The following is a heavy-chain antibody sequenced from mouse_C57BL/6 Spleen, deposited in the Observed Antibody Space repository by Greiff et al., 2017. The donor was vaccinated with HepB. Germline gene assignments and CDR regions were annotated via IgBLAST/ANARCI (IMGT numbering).Heavy chain of an antibody. J-gene: IGHJ4*01. CDR1: GFNIKDYY. D-gene: IGHD1-1*01. V-gene: IGHV14-2*01. Sequence: EVQLQQSGAELVKPGASVKLSCPASGFNIKDYYMHWVKQRTEQGLEWIGSIDPEDGDTKYAPKFQGQATITADPSSNTAYMQLSSLTSEETAVYYCARGTTVDYYAMDYWGQGTAVTVSS. CDR3: ARGTTVDYYAMDY. CDR2: IDPEDGDT.